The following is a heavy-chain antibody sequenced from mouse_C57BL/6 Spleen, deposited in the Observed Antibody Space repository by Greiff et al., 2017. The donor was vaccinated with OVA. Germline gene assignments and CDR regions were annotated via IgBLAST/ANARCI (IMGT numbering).Heavy chain of an antibody. D-gene: IGHD1-1*01. V-gene: IGHV1-72*01. J-gene: IGHJ2*01. CDR3: ARGGYGSRDYFDY. CDR1: GYTFTSYW. Sequence: QQAVAELVKPGASVNLSFHSSGYTFTSYWMHWVKQRPGRGLEWIGRIDPNSGGTKYNEKFKSKATLTVDKPSSTAYMQLSSLTSEDSAVYYCARGGYGSRDYFDYWGQGTTLTVSS. CDR2: IDPNSGGT.